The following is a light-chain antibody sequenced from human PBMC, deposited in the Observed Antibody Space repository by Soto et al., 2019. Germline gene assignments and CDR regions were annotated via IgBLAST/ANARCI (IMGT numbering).Light chain of an antibody. V-gene: IGLV1-40*01. CDR1: SANIGAGYD. CDR2: GNS. Sequence: QSVLTQPPSLSGAPGQRVTISCAGSSANIGAGYDVHWYQQLPGTAPKLLIYGNSNRPSGVPDRFSGSKSGTSASLAITGLQPEDEADYYCQSYDCSLSGVVFGGGTKVTVL. J-gene: IGLJ2*01. CDR3: QSYDCSLSGVV.